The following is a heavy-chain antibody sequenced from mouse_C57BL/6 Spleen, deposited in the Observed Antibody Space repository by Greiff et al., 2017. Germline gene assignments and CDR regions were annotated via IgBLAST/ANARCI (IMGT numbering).Heavy chain of an antibody. CDR1: GYTFTSYW. J-gene: IGHJ4*01. CDR2: IHPNSGST. V-gene: IGHV1-64*01. CDR3: ARGGDYDGDYYAMDY. D-gene: IGHD2-4*01. Sequence: VKLQQPGAELVKPGASVKLSCKASGYTFTSYWMHWVKQRPGQGLEWIGMIHPNSGSTNYNEKFKSKATLTVDKSSSTAYMQLSSLTSEDSAVYYCARGGDYDGDYYAMDYWGQGTSVTVSS.